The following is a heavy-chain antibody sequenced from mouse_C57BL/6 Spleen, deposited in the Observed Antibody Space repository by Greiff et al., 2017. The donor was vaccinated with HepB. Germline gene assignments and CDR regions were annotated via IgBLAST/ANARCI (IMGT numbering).Heavy chain of an antibody. V-gene: IGHV1-39*01. D-gene: IGHD2-4*01. J-gene: IGHJ2*01. CDR1: GYSFTDYN. CDR3: ARRDYDERGYFDY. Sequence: VQLQQSGPELVKPGASVKISCKASGYSFTDYNMNWVKQSNGKSLEWIGVINPNYGTTSYNQKFKGKATFTVDQSSITAYMQLNSRTSEDAAVYYCARRDYDERGYFDYWGQGTTLTVSS. CDR2: INPNYGTT.